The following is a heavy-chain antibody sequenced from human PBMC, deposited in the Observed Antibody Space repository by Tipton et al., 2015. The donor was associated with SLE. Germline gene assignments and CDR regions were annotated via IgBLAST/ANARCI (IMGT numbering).Heavy chain of an antibody. CDR1: GGSISSYY. CDR3: ARVLSPYLDAFDI. J-gene: IGHJ3*02. D-gene: IGHD3-16*01. CDR2: IYYSGST. V-gene: IGHV4-59*12. Sequence: TLTLTCTVSGGSISSYYCSWIRQPPGKGLEWIGDIYYSGSTNDNPSLKSRGTISVDTSKNQFSLKLSSVTAADTAVYYCARVLSPYLDAFDIWGQGTMVTVSS.